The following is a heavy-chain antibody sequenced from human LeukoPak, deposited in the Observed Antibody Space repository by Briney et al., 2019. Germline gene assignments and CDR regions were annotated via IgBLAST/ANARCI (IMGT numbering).Heavy chain of an antibody. V-gene: IGHV3-43*01. CDR2: ISWHGGSP. D-gene: IGHD3-10*01. CDR1: GFTFDAYS. Sequence: GGSLRLSCAASGFTFDAYSMYWVRQPPGKGLECVAVISWHGGSPHYADSVKGRFTISRDNDKNSLYLQMNSLRAEDTALYYCAKGGFGELLISSGFDYWGQGTLVTVSS. J-gene: IGHJ4*02. CDR3: AKGGFGELLISSGFDY.